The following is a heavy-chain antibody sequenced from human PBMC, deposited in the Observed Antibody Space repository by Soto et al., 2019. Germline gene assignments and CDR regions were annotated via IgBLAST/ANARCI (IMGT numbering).Heavy chain of an antibody. CDR3: AEDRFWSGYYTGDFDY. J-gene: IGHJ4*02. V-gene: IGHV3-23*01. CDR1: GFTFSSYA. D-gene: IGHD3-3*01. Sequence: HPGGSLRLSCAASGFTFSSYAMSWVRQAPGKGLEWVSAISGSGGSTYYADSVKGRFTISRDNSKNTLYLQMNSLRAEDTAVYYCAEDRFWSGYYTGDFDYWGQGTLVTAPQ. CDR2: ISGSGGST.